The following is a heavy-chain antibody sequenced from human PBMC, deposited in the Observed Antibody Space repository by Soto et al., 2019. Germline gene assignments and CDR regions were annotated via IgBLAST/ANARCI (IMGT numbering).Heavy chain of an antibody. J-gene: IGHJ3*02. CDR2: IYYSGST. CDR3: ARDLAVAGDAFDI. CDR1: GGSISSYY. Sequence: TSETLSLTCTVSGGSISSYYWSWIRQPPGKGLEWIGYIYYSGSTNYNPSLKSRVTMSVDTSKNQFSLKLSSVTAADTAVYYCARDLAVAGDAFDIWGQGTMVTVSS. D-gene: IGHD6-19*01. V-gene: IGHV4-59*12.